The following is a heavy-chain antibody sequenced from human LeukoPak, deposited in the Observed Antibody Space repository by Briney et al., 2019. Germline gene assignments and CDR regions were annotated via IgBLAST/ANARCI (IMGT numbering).Heavy chain of an antibody. Sequence: GGSLRLSCAASGFTFSSYAMHWFRQAPGKGLEWVAVISSDGSNKYYADSVKGRFTISRDNSKNTLYLQMNSLRDEDTAMYYCARNHYDSSGYYFPLGYWGQGTLVTVSS. CDR1: GFTFSSYA. CDR2: ISSDGSNK. D-gene: IGHD3-22*01. V-gene: IGHV3-30*04. CDR3: ARNHYDSSGYYFPLGY. J-gene: IGHJ4*02.